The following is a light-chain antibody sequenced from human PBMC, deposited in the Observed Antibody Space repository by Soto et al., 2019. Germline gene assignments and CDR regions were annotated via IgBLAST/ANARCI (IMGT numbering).Light chain of an antibody. Sequence: QSVLTQPPSASGTPGQRVSISCSGSSSNIGSNAVHWYQQFPGTAPRLLIYRDNQRPSGVPDRFSGSKSGTSASLVISGLQSEDEADYYCAVWNDRPYLWVFGGGTKLTVL. V-gene: IGLV1-44*01. CDR1: SSNIGSNA. CDR2: RDN. J-gene: IGLJ3*02. CDR3: AVWNDRPYLWV.